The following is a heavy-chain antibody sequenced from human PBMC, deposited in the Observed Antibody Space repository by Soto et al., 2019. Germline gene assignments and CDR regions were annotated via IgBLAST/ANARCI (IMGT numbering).Heavy chain of an antibody. V-gene: IGHV3-30*03. CDR2: ISSDGSNK. D-gene: IGHD1-7*01. CDR1: GFTFSNYG. CDR3: ARYRGWNCDY. Sequence: QVQLVESGGVVVQPGRSLRVSCAASGFTFSNYGMHWVRQAPGKGLEGVALISSDGSNKYYADSVKRRFSFSRDNSKNTLDLQVNSRRPEDTDVYYGARYRGWNCDYWGQGTLVTVSS. J-gene: IGHJ4*02.